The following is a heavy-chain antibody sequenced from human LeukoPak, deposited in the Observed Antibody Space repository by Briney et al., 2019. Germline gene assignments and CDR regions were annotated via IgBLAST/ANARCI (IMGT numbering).Heavy chain of an antibody. CDR2: IHNSGTT. Sequence: PSETLSLTCAVSGGPFSGYFWSWIRQSSGKGLEWIGEIHNSGTTNYNPSLNSRVTISEDTSKNQSYLNLSSVTAADTAVYYCARRYYYNLGSFPFDFWGQGTLVTVSS. CDR3: ARRYYYNLGSFPFDF. D-gene: IGHD3-10*01. CDR1: GGPFSGYF. V-gene: IGHV4-34*01. J-gene: IGHJ4*02.